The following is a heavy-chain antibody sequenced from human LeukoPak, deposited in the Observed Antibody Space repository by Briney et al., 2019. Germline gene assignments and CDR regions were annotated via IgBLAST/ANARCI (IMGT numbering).Heavy chain of an antibody. Sequence: ASVKVSCKASGFTFTSSAMQWVRQAPGQGLEWMGWISAYNGNTNYAQKLQGGVTMTTDTSTSTAYMELRSLRSDDTAVYYCARTAGTSITMVRGVILRPYYMDVWGKGTTVTISS. V-gene: IGHV1-18*01. J-gene: IGHJ6*03. CDR2: ISAYNGNT. D-gene: IGHD3-10*01. CDR3: ARTAGTSITMVRGVILRPYYMDV. CDR1: GFTFTSSA.